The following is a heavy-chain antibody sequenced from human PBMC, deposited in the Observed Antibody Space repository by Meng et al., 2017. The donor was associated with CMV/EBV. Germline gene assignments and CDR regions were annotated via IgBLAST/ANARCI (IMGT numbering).Heavy chain of an antibody. D-gene: IGHD6-19*01. CDR1: GGSISSYY. CDR2: IYTSGST. CDR3: ARDSSGWYPHFDY. V-gene: IGHV4-4*07. J-gene: IGHJ4*02. Sequence: VPLPVSGPGLVKPSETLRPTCTVLGGSISSYYLSWIRQSAGNGLEWIGRIYTSGSTNYNPSLKSRVTMSVDTSKNQFSLKLSSVTAADTAVYYCARDSSGWYPHFDYWGQGTLVTVSS.